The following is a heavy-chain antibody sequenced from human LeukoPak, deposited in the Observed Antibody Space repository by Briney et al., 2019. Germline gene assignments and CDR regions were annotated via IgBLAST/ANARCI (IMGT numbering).Heavy chain of an antibody. Sequence: GGSLRLSCAASGFTFSSYAMSWVRQAPGKGLEWVSLISGRADNIYYADFVRGRFTISRDNSKNTLYLQMNSLRAEDTAVYYCAKRTCSSTSCPNWFDPWGQGTLVTVSS. CDR1: GFTFSSYA. D-gene: IGHD2-2*01. CDR2: ISGRADNI. J-gene: IGHJ5*02. V-gene: IGHV3-23*01. CDR3: AKRTCSSTSCPNWFDP.